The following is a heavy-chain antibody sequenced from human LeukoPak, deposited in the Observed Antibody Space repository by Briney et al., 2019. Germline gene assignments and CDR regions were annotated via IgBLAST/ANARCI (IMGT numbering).Heavy chain of an antibody. D-gene: IGHD2-2*01. CDR3: ARDTKCSSTSCPYYFDY. CDR1: GFTFSNYS. J-gene: IGHJ4*02. Sequence: PGGSLRLSCAASGFTFSNYSMNWVRQAPGKGLEWVSSISSSSSCIYYADSVEGRFTISRDNAKNSLYLQMNSLRAEDTAVYYCARDTKCSSTSCPYYFDYWGQGTLVTVSS. V-gene: IGHV3-21*01. CDR2: ISSSSSCI.